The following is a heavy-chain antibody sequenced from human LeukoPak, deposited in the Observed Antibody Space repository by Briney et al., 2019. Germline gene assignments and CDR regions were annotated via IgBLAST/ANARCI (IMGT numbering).Heavy chain of an antibody. CDR3: ARDRKGYSYGEFDY. Sequence: ASVKVSCKVSGYTLTELSMHWVRQAPGKGLEWMGGFDPEDGETIYAQKFQGRVTMTTDTSTSTAYMELRSLRSDDTAVYYCARDRKGYSYGEFDYWGQGTLVTVSS. D-gene: IGHD5-18*01. J-gene: IGHJ4*02. CDR1: GYTLTELS. V-gene: IGHV1-24*01. CDR2: FDPEDGET.